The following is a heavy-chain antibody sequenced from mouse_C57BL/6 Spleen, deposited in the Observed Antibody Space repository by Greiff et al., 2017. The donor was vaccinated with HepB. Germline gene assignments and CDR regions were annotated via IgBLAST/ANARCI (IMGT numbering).Heavy chain of an antibody. CDR3: ARSSNPSFAY. CDR1: GYTFTDYY. Sequence: VQLQESGAELVRPGASVKLSCKASGYTFTDYYINWVKQRPGQGLEWIARIYPGSGNTYYNEKFKGKATLTAEKSSSTAYMQLSSLTSEDSAVYFCARSSNPSFAYWGQGTLVTVSA. CDR2: IYPGSGNT. D-gene: IGHD1-1*01. V-gene: IGHV1-76*01. J-gene: IGHJ3*01.